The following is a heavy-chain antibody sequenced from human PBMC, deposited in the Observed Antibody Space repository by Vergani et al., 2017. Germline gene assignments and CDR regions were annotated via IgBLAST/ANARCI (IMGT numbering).Heavy chain of an antibody. CDR2: IWYDGSNK. Sequence: QVQLVESGGGVVQPGRSLRLSCAASGFTFSSYGMHWVRQAPGKGLEWVAVIWYDGSNKYYADYVKGRFTISRDNSKNTLYLQMNSLRAEDTAVYYCARDIVVVPADSKFDPWGQGTLVTVSS. CDR1: GFTFSSYG. CDR3: ARDIVVVPADSKFDP. D-gene: IGHD2-2*01. V-gene: IGHV3-33*01. J-gene: IGHJ5*02.